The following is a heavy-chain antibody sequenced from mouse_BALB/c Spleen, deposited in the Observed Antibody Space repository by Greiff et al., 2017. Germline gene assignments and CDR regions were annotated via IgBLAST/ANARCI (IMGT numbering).Heavy chain of an antibody. Sequence: QVQLQQSGAELVRPGSSVKISCKASGYAFSSYWMNWVKQRPGQGLEWIGQIYPGDGDTNYNGKFKGKATLTADKSSSTAYMQLSSLTSEDSAVYFCARSPLYDGYYSWFAYWGQGTLVTVSA. CDR3: ARSPLYDGYYSWFAY. J-gene: IGHJ3*01. D-gene: IGHD2-3*01. CDR1: GYAFSSYW. V-gene: IGHV1-80*01. CDR2: IYPGDGDT.